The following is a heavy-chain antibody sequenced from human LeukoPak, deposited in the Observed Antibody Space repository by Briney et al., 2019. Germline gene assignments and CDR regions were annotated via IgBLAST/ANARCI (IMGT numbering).Heavy chain of an antibody. D-gene: IGHD3-10*01. Sequence: ASVKVSCKASGYIFTTYYMHWMRQAPGQGPEWMGIINPRGGSTDYAQKFQGRVTMTEDTSTDTAYMELSSLRSEDTAVYYCATERGHYGSGSKDYWGQGTLVTVSS. CDR3: ATERGHYGSGSKDY. CDR1: GYIFTTYY. CDR2: INPRGGST. V-gene: IGHV1-46*01. J-gene: IGHJ4*02.